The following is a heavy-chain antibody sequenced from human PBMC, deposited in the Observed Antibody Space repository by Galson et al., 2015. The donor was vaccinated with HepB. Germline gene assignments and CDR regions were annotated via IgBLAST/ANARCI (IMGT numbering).Heavy chain of an antibody. J-gene: IGHJ3*02. D-gene: IGHD3-22*01. CDR2: IIPIFGTA. CDR1: GGTFSSYA. V-gene: IGHV1-69*13. CDR3: ARTSRPLHYYDSSALGAFDI. Sequence: SVKVSCKASGGTFSSYAISWVRQAPGQGLEWMGGIIPIFGTANYAQKFQGRVTITADESTSTAYMELSSLRSEDTAVYYCARTSRPLHYYDSSALGAFDIWGQGTMVTVSS.